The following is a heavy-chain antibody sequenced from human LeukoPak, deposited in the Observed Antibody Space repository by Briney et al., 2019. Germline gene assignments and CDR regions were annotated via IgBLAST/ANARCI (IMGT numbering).Heavy chain of an antibody. Sequence: PGGSLRLSCAASGFTFSDYYMSWIRQAPGKGLEWVAYITSSGDDIYYADSVKGRFTISRDNAKNALFLRMNSLRVEDTATYHCASDIVATSGDFWGQGTLVSVSS. J-gene: IGHJ4*02. D-gene: IGHD5-12*01. CDR3: ASDIVATSGDF. CDR2: ITSSGDDI. CDR1: GFTFSDYY. V-gene: IGHV3-11*01.